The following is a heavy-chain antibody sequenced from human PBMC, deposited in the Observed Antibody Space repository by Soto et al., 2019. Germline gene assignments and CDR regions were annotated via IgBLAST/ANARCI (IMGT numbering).Heavy chain of an antibody. D-gene: IGHD2-2*01. Sequence: EVQLLESGGGLVQPGGSLRLSCVGSGFTFINYAMNWVRQTPGKGLEWVSGISGGGDRTFDADSVKGRFTISRDNSKNTGNLQMYSLRADDSAVYYCARNVLGSTSRTDGWYFALWRRGTLVTLSS. CDR2: ISGGGDRT. CDR1: GFTFINYA. CDR3: ARNVLGSTSRTDGWYFAL. V-gene: IGHV3-23*01. J-gene: IGHJ2*01.